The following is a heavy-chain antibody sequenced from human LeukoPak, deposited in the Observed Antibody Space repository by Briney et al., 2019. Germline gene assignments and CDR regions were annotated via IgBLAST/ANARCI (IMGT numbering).Heavy chain of an antibody. CDR3: AKEDDNWGCDY. CDR1: GFTFSSYN. V-gene: IGHV3-48*01. J-gene: IGHJ4*02. Sequence: GGSLRLSCAASGFTFSSYNMNWVRQAPGKGLEWVSYISSSLITIYYADSVKGRFTISRDNSKNTLYLQMNSLRAEDTAVYYCAKEDDNWGCDYWGQGTLVTVSS. D-gene: IGHD7-27*01. CDR2: ISSSLITI.